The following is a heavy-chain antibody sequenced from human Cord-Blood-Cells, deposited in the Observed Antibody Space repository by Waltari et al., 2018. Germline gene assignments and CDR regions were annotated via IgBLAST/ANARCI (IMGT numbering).Heavy chain of an antibody. CDR1: GFAFVDYA. J-gene: IGHJ4*02. CDR3: AKDKSGGNALDY. D-gene: IGHD6-25*01. CDR2: ISWNSGSI. V-gene: IGHV3-9*03. Sequence: EVQLVESGGGLVQPGSSLRPSCAASGFAFVDYANTWVRQAPGKGLEWVSGISWNSGSIGYADSVKGRFTISRDNAKNSLYLQMNSLRAEDMALYYCAKDKSGGNALDYWGQGTLVTVSS.